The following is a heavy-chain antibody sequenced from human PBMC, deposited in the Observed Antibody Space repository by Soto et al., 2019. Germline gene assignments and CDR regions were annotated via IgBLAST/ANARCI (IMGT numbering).Heavy chain of an antibody. J-gene: IGHJ5*02. CDR2: INAYNGNT. CDR3: ARDSPPNYL. CDR1: GYTFTNYA. V-gene: IGHV1-18*01. Sequence: QVQLVQSGAEVKKPGASVKVSCKASGYTFTNYAISWVRQAPGQGLEWMGWINAYNGNTNYAQKLQVRVTMTTVKSTSTASMELRSLRSDETAVYYCARDSPPNYLWGQGTLVTVSS. D-gene: IGHD7-27*01.